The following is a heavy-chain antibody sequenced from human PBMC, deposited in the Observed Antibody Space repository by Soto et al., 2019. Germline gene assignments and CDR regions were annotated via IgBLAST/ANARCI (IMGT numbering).Heavy chain of an antibody. CDR1: GGSISSGDYY. V-gene: IGHV4-30-4*01. J-gene: IGHJ2*01. Sequence: QVQLQESGPGLVKPSQTLSLTCTVPGGSISSGDYYWSWIRQPPGKGLEWIGYIYYSGSTNYNPSLSMRVTISVDTSKNQFSLHLSSVSAADTAVYYCARIVESGYTIDFDLWGRGTLVTVSS. CDR3: ARIVESGYTIDFDL. D-gene: IGHD3-16*02. CDR2: IYYSGST.